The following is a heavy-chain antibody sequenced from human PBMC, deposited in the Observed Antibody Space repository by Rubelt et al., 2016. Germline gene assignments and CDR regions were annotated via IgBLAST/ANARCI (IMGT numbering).Heavy chain of an antibody. D-gene: IGHD2-8*01. CDR3: ARVGSIVLMVQDYYAMDV. CDR2: ISSSSSTI. V-gene: IGHV3-48*02. Sequence: GRGLEWVSYISSSSSTIYYADSVKGRFTISRANAKNSLYLQMNSLRDEDTAVYYCARVGSIVLMVQDYYAMDVWGQGTTVTVSS. J-gene: IGHJ6*02.